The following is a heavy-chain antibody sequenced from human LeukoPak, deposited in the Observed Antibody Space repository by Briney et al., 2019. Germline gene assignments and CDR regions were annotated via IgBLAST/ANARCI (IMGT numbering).Heavy chain of an antibody. J-gene: IGHJ5*02. Sequence: GGSLRLSCAASGFTFSSYAMSWVRQAPGKGLEWVSEIPGSGGNTYSADSVKGRFTVSRDNSNDTLFLQMNSLRVGDTAVYYCAKGPPTPYTSSWYDHWGQGTLVTVSS. CDR2: IPGSGGNT. V-gene: IGHV3-23*01. CDR1: GFTFSSYA. CDR3: AKGPPTPYTSSWYDH. D-gene: IGHD2-2*01.